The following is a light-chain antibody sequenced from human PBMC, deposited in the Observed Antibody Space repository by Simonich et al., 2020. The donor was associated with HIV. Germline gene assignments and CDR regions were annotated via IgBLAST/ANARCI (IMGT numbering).Light chain of an antibody. Sequence: EIVLTQSPATLSLSPGERATLSCRASQSVSSYLAWYQQKPGQAPRLLIYDASNRATDLPARFSGSGSGTDFTLTISSLEPEDFAVYYCQQRSSWPLTFGGGTKVEIK. J-gene: IGKJ4*01. V-gene: IGKV3-11*01. CDR3: QQRSSWPLT. CDR2: DAS. CDR1: QSVSSY.